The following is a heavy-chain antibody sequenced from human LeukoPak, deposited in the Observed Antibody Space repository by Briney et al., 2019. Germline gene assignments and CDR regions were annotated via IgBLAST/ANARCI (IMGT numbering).Heavy chain of an antibody. Sequence: TGGSLRLPCAASGFTFSSYWMHWVRQAPGKGLVWVSRIDSDGNITSYADSVKGRFTISRDNAKNTLYLQMNSLRAEDTAVYYCARISYDSSGYYDYWGQGTLVTVSS. CDR1: GFTFSSYW. V-gene: IGHV3-74*01. J-gene: IGHJ4*02. CDR2: IDSDGNIT. D-gene: IGHD3-22*01. CDR3: ARISYDSSGYYDY.